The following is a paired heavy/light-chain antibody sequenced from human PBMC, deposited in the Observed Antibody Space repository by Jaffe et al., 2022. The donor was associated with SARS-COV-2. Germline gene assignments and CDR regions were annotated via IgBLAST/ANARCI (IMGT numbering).Heavy chain of an antibody. CDR3: TRGAPLYNFGPFDY. V-gene: IGHV4-59*01. Sequence: QVQLQESGPRLVKPLETLSLTCTVSGDSISRYVWNWVRQPPGKGLEWIGYFSYSGNTNYNPPLKGRVTMSVDTSKNQFSLKLSSVTAADTAVYYCTRGAPLYNFGPFDYWGLGTLVTVSS. CDR2: FSYSGNT. D-gene: IGHD1-1*01. J-gene: IGHJ4*02. CDR1: GDSISRYV.
Light chain of an antibody. CDR1: QDINDD. Sequence: ETTLTQSPAFMSATPGDKVNISCKASQDINDDVNWYQQKPGEAAVFIIQEATTLVPGIPPRFSGSGYGTDFTLTINNIESEDAAYYFCLQHDNFPYTFGQGTKLEIK. V-gene: IGKV5-2*01. J-gene: IGKJ2*01. CDR3: LQHDNFPYT. CDR2: EAT.